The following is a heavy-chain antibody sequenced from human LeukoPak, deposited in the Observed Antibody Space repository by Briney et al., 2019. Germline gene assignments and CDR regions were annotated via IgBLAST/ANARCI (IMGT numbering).Heavy chain of an antibody. CDR2: INHSGST. V-gene: IGHV4-34*01. D-gene: IGHD6-19*01. Sequence: PSETLSLTCAVYGGSFSGYYWSWIRQPPGKGLEWIGEINHSGSTNYNPSLKSRVTISVDTSKNQFSLKLSSVTAADTAVYYCARGIAVAGSAFDIWGQGTMVTVSS. CDR3: ARGIAVAGSAFDI. J-gene: IGHJ3*02. CDR1: GGSFSGYY.